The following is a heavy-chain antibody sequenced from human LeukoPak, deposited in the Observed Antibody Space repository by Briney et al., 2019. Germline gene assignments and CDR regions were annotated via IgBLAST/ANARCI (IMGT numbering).Heavy chain of an antibody. CDR1: GFTVSSNY. V-gene: IGHV3-53*01. CDR2: IYSGGST. J-gene: IGHJ4*02. CDR3: ARSVVAAAPFDY. D-gene: IGHD3-22*01. Sequence: GGSLRLSCAASGFTVSSNYMSWVRQAPGKGPEWVSVIYSGGSTYYADSVKGRFTISRDNSKNTLYLQMNSLRAEDTAVYYCARSVVAAAPFDYWGQGTLVTVSS.